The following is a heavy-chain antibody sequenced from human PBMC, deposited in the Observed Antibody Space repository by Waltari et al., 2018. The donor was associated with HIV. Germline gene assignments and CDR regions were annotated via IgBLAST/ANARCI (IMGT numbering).Heavy chain of an antibody. Sequence: EVQLVESGGGSVQPGGSLRLSCAASGFTVSSYWMFWVRQVPGKGLVWVSRINSDGSSTTHADSVKGRFTISRDNAKNTMYLQMNSLRTEDTAMYYCARGNGHAFDLWGQGTMVTVSS. CDR3: ARGNGHAFDL. V-gene: IGHV3-74*03. D-gene: IGHD2-8*01. J-gene: IGHJ3*01. CDR1: GFTVSSYW. CDR2: INSDGSST.